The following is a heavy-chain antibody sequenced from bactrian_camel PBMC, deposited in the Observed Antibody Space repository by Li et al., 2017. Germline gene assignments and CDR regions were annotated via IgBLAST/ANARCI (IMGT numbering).Heavy chain of an antibody. V-gene: IGHV3S6*01. CDR2: INSGGGAT. CDR3: AAECGSYAEGPLSSRRYLD. J-gene: IGHJ4*01. D-gene: IGHD2*01. CDR1: ENTYNTKW. Sequence: HVQLVESGGGLVQPGGSLRLSCTASENTYNTKWMGWFRQIPGKGLEWVSGINSGGGATYYADSVKGRFTISQDNAKNTLYLEMNSLKPEDTSMYVCAAECGSYAEGPLSSRRYLDWGQGTQVTVS.